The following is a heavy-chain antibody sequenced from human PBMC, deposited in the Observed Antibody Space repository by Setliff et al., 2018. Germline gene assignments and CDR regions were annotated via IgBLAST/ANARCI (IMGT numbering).Heavy chain of an antibody. CDR1: GYTFINFG. CDR3: ARERAYDGLNYYGMDV. V-gene: IGHV1-18*01. D-gene: IGHD3-22*01. Sequence: ASVKVSCKASGYTFINFGISWVRQAPGQGLEWVGWISPYTGNTYYAPRLQDRVTLTADTSTNTAYMELRSLISDDTAVYYCARERAYDGLNYYGMDVWGQGTTVTVSS. CDR2: ISPYTGNT. J-gene: IGHJ6*01.